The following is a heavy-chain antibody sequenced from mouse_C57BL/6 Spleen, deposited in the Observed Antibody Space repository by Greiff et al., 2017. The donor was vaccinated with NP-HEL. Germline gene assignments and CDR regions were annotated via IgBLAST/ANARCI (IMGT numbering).Heavy chain of an antibody. CDR3: ARRFLRLYYAMDY. J-gene: IGHJ4*01. D-gene: IGHD1-1*01. V-gene: IGHV1-18*01. CDR1: GYTFTDYN. CDR2: INPNNGGT. Sequence: EVQLVESGPELVKPGASVKIPCKASGYTFTDYNMDWVKQSHGKSLEWIGDINPNNGGTIYNQKFKGKATLTVDKSSSTAYMELRSLTSEDTAVYYCARRFLRLYYAMDYWGQGTSVTVSS.